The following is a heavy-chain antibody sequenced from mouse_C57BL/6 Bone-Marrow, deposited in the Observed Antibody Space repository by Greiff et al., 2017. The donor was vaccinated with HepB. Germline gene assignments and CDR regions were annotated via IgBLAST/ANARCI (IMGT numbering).Heavy chain of an antibody. Sequence: EADGIDFSRYWMSWVRRAPGKGLEWIGEINPDSSTINYAPSLKDKFIISRDNAKNTLYLQMSKVRSEDTALYYCAREGAYSTQFAYWGQGTLVTVSA. CDR1: GIDFSRYW. CDR2: INPDSSTI. V-gene: IGHV4-1*01. D-gene: IGHD2-5*01. J-gene: IGHJ3*01. CDR3: AREGAYSTQFAY.